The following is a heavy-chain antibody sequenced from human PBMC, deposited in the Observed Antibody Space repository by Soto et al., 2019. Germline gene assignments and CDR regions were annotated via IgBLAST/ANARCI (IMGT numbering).Heavy chain of an antibody. CDR1: GGTFSSYA. Sequence: SVKVSCKASGGTFSSYAISWVRQAPGQGLEWMGGIIPIFGTANYAQKFQGRVTITADKSTSTAYMELSSLRSEDTAVYYCARATYDFWSGYSLYYFDYWGQGTLVTVSS. CDR3: ARATYDFWSGYSLYYFDY. D-gene: IGHD3-3*01. J-gene: IGHJ4*02. CDR2: IIPIFGTA. V-gene: IGHV1-69*06.